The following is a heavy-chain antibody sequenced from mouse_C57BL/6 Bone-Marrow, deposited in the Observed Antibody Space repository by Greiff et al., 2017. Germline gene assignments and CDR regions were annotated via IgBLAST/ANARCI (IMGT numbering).Heavy chain of an antibody. CDR3: ARDITTV. Sequence: EVQLQQSGPGLVKPSQSLSLTCSVTGYSITSGYYWNLIRQFPGNKLEWMGYISYDGSNNYNPSLKNRIPITRDTSKNQFFLKLNSVTTEDTATYYCARDITTVGGQGTLVTVSA. D-gene: IGHD1-1*01. CDR1: GYSITSGYY. J-gene: IGHJ3*01. V-gene: IGHV3-6*01. CDR2: ISYDGSN.